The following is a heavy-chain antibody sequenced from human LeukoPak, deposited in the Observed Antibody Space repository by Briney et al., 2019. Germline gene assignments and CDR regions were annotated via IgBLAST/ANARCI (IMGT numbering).Heavy chain of an antibody. CDR1: GYTFTGYY. J-gene: IGHJ4*02. CDR2: INPNSGGT. CDR3: GRGRLPTIGVVNPSYYFDY. D-gene: IGHD3-22*01. V-gene: IGHV1-2*02. Sequence: ASVKVSCKASGYTFTGYYIHWVRQAAGQGLEWMGWINPNSGGTNYAQKLQGRVTMTRDTSISTAYMDLSSLRSDDTAVYYCGRGRLPTIGVVNPSYYFDYWGQGTLVTVSS.